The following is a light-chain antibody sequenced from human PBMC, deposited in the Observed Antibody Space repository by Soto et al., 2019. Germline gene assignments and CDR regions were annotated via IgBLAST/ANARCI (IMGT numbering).Light chain of an antibody. CDR3: HHRTDWPLT. V-gene: IGKV3-11*01. Sequence: EIVLTQSPATLSLSPGERATLSCRASQSVSSYLAWYQQKPGQAPRLLIYDGSNRATGIPARFSGSGSGTDVTLTISSLEPEDLAVYYCHHRTDWPLTFGGGTKVEIK. J-gene: IGKJ4*01. CDR2: DGS. CDR1: QSVSSY.